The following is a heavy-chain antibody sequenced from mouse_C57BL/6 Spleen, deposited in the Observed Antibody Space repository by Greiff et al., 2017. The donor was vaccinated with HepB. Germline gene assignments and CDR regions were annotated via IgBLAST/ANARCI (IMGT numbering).Heavy chain of an antibody. Sequence: EVMLVESEGGLVQPGSSMKLSCTASGFTFSDYYMAWVRQVPEKGLEWVANINYDGSSTYYLDSLKSRFIISRDNAKNILYLQMSSLKSEDTATYYCARGRDGYPSYAMDYWGQGTSVTVSS. D-gene: IGHD2-3*01. V-gene: IGHV5-16*01. CDR3: ARGRDGYPSYAMDY. J-gene: IGHJ4*01. CDR2: INYDGSST. CDR1: GFTFSDYY.